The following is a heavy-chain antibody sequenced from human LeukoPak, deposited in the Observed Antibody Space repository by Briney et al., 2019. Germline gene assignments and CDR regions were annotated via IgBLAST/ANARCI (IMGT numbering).Heavy chain of an antibody. D-gene: IGHD3-10*01. CDR3: ARDKKSGESSEIDY. J-gene: IGHJ4*02. CDR1: GFTFSNFW. Sequence: GGSLRLSCAASGFTFSNFWVHWVRQAPGKGLVWVSRINRDGSTTNYADSVKGRFTVSRDNAKNTLNLQMNSLRAEDTAVYYCARDKKSGESSEIDYWGQGTLVTVSS. CDR2: INRDGSTT. V-gene: IGHV3-74*01.